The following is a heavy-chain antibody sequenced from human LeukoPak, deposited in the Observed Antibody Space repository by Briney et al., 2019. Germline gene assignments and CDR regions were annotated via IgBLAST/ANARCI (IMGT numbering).Heavy chain of an antibody. J-gene: IGHJ6*03. V-gene: IGHV3-20*04. D-gene: IGHD2-2*01. CDR1: GFTFDDYG. CDR3: AKGGVPLRYCSSTSCYPYYSYYMDV. CDR2: INWNGGST. Sequence: GGSLRLSCAASGFTFDDYGMSWVRQAPGKGLEWVSGINWNGGSTGYADSVKGRFTISRDNSKNTLYLQMNSLRAEDTAVYYCAKGGVPLRYCSSTSCYPYYSYYMDVWGKGTTVTVSS.